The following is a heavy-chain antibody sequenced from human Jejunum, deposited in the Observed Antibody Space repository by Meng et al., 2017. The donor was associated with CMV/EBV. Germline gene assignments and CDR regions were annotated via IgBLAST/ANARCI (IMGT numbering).Heavy chain of an antibody. CDR3: ARDSGGGVNWFDP. V-gene: IGHV1-46*01. CDR2: INPSGGTT. Sequence: SGYTSTSSNMHWVRQAPGQGPGWMGIINPSGGTTSYAQEFQGRVTMTRDTSTSTVYMELSSLRSEDTAVYYWARDSGGGVNWFDPWGQGTLVTVSS. CDR1: GYTSTSSN. J-gene: IGHJ5*02. D-gene: IGHD3-16*01.